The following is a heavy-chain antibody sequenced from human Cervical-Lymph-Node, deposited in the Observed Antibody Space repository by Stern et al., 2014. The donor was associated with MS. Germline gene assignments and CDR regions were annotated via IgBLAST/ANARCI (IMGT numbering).Heavy chain of an antibody. V-gene: IGHV3-30*18. J-gene: IGHJ4*02. Sequence: QVQLVESGGGVVQPGRSLSLSCVASGFSFSASGMHWVRQAPGKGLEWVAAISFDGSDKFYADSVKGRFTISRDNSKSTLYLQMNSLRTEDTAVFYCAKDRGRTIFGVIIEYYFDYWGQGTLVTVSS. CDR1: GFSFSASG. D-gene: IGHD3-3*01. CDR3: AKDRGRTIFGVIIEYYFDY. CDR2: ISFDGSDK.